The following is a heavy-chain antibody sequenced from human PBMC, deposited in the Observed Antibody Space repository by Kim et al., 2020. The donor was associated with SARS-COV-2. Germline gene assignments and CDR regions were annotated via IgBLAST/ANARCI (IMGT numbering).Heavy chain of an antibody. CDR2: IYYSGST. V-gene: IGHV4-61*08. D-gene: IGHD2-8*02. CDR1: GGSVRSGDYY. CDR3: AREDARTYCTGATCYY. Sequence: ETLSLTCTVSGGSVRSGDYYWTWIRQPPGKGLEWVGYIYYSGSTKYNPSLKSRVTMSVDTSKNQFSLKLSSVTAADTAVYYCAREDARTYCTGATCYY. J-gene: IGHJ6*01.